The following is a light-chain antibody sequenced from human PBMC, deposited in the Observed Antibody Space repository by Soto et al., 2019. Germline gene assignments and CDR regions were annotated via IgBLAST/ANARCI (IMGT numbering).Light chain of an antibody. CDR3: QQSYSTPPT. Sequence: DIQMTQSPSSLSASVGDRVTITCRASQSISSYLNWYQQKPGKAPKLLIYAASSLQSGVPSRFSGSGSGTDFTLTISSLQPEDFATYYXQQSYSTPPTFGQGTKVEIK. CDR2: AAS. V-gene: IGKV1-39*01. J-gene: IGKJ1*01. CDR1: QSISSY.